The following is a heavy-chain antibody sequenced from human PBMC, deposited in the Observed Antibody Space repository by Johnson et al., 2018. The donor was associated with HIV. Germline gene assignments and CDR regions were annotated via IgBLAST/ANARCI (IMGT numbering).Heavy chain of an antibody. V-gene: IGHV3-30*04. CDR1: GFTFSSYA. CDR3: AKGEQVWSVASAFDI. CDR2: ISYDGSNK. D-gene: IGHD5-18*01. J-gene: IGHJ3*02. Sequence: QVQLVESGGGVVQPGRSLRLSCAASGFTFSSYAMHWVRQAPGKVLEWVAVISYDGSNKYYADSVKGRFIISRDNSKNMLYLQMNSLRAEDTALYYCAKGEQVWSVASAFDIWGQGTMVTVSS.